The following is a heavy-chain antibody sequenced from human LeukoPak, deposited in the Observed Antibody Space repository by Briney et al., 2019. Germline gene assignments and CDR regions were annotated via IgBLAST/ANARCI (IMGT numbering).Heavy chain of an antibody. J-gene: IGHJ3*02. CDR1: GGSFSGYY. Sequence: SETLSLTCAVYGGSFSGYYWSWIRQPPGKGLEWIGEINHSGSTNYNPSLKSRVTISVDTSKNQFSLKLSSVTAADTAVYYCARDCSGGSCYGALDIWGQGTMVTVSS. V-gene: IGHV4-34*01. CDR2: INHSGST. D-gene: IGHD2-15*01. CDR3: ARDCSGGSCYGALDI.